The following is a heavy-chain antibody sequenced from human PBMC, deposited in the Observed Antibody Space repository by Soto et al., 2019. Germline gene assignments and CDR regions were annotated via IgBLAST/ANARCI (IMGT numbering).Heavy chain of an antibody. CDR3: ARAMNELYWFDP. D-gene: IGHD3-10*01. Sequence: ASETLSLTCTVSGGSISSYYWSWIRQPPGKGLEWIGYIYYSGSTNYNPSLKSRVTISVDTSKNQFSLKLSSVTAADTAVYYCARAMNELYWFDPWGQGTLVTVSS. CDR2: IYYSGST. V-gene: IGHV4-59*01. J-gene: IGHJ5*02. CDR1: GGSISSYY.